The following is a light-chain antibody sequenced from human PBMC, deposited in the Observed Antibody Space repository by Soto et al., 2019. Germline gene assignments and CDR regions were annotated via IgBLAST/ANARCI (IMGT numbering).Light chain of an antibody. Sequence: EIVMTQSPATLSVSPVEIATLSCRASQSVSSNLAWYQQKRGQAPRLLIYGASTRATGIPARFSGGGSGTEFTITISSLQSEDFAVYYCQQYNNWPPLTFGGGTKVDIK. V-gene: IGKV3-15*01. J-gene: IGKJ4*01. CDR3: QQYNNWPPLT. CDR2: GAS. CDR1: QSVSSN.